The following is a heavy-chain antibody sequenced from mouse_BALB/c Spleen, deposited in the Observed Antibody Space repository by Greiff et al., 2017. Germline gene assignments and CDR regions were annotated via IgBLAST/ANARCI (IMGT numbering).Heavy chain of an antibody. V-gene: IGHV5-6-5*01. J-gene: IGHJ2*01. CDR1: GFTFSSYA. Sequence: EVKVVESGGGLVKPGGSLKLSCAASGFTFSSYAMSWVRQTPEKRLEWVASISSGGSTYYPDSVKGRFTIRRDNARNILYLQMSSLRAEDTAMYYGAREDYGSSYGYWGQGTTLTVSS. CDR3: AREDYGSSYGY. CDR2: ISSGGST. D-gene: IGHD1-1*01.